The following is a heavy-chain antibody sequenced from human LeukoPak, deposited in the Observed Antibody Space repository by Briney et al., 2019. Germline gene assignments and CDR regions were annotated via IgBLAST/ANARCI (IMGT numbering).Heavy chain of an antibody. D-gene: IGHD1-26*01. CDR1: GFTFSSYA. V-gene: IGHV3-23*01. Sequence: GESLRLSCAVSGFTFSSYAMNWVRQPPGKGLEWVSAISGSGDLTHYADSVKGRFTISRDNSKNTLYLQMNSLRAEDTAVYYCAKRRGFYFYYVMDVWGQGTTVTVSS. CDR3: AKRRGFYFYYVMDV. CDR2: ISGSGDLT. J-gene: IGHJ6*02.